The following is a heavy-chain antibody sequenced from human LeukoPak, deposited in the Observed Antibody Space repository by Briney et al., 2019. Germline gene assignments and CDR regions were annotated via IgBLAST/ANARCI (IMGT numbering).Heavy chain of an antibody. CDR3: ARYSKTWPYWYFDL. CDR1: SGSISSGGYS. V-gene: IGHV4-30-2*01. Sequence: SQTLSLTCDVSSGSISSGGYSWSWIRRPPGKGLEWIGYISHSGSTYYNPSLRSRVTISVGRSNNQVSLRVTSVTAADTAVYYCARYSKTWPYWYFDLWGRGTLVTVSS. J-gene: IGHJ2*01. CDR2: ISHSGST. D-gene: IGHD6-13*01.